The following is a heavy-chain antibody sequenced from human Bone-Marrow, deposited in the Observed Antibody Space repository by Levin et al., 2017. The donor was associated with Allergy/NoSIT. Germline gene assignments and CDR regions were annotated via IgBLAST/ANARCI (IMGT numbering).Heavy chain of an antibody. J-gene: IGHJ4*02. Sequence: PGGSLRLSCAASGFTFSDYYMSWMRQAPGKGLEWVAYIGGRSSDTLFADSAKGRFTISRDNAKNSLYLQMNSLRVEDTAVYYCARDISGRPDNNKVRGVIPSYWGQGTLVTVSS. CDR1: GFTFSDYY. CDR2: IGGRSSDT. V-gene: IGHV3-11*05. D-gene: IGHD3-10*01. CDR3: ARDISGRPDNNKVRGVIPSY.